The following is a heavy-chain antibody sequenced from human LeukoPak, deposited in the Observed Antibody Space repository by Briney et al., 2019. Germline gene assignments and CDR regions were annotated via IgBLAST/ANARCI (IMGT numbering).Heavy chain of an antibody. Sequence: PSETLSLTCAVYGGSFSGYYWSWIRQPPGKGLEWIGEINHSGSTNYNPSLKSRVTISVDTSKNQFSLKLSSVTAADTAVYYCARYCSSTSCYSRTRPTRTSSKRKEYNWFDPWGQGTLVTVSS. J-gene: IGHJ5*02. CDR1: GGSFSGYY. CDR3: ARYCSSTSCYSRTRPTRTSSKRKEYNWFDP. V-gene: IGHV4-34*01. CDR2: INHSGST. D-gene: IGHD2-2*01.